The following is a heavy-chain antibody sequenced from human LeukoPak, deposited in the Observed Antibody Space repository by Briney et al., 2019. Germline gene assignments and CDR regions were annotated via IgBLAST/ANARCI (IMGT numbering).Heavy chain of an antibody. V-gene: IGHV1-69*04. CDR2: TIPILGIA. J-gene: IGHJ6*02. Sequence: ASVKVSCKASGGTFSSYAISWVRQAPGQGLEWMGRTIPILGIANYAQKFQGRVTITADKSTSTAYMELSSLRSEDTAVYYCARAMVRGDYGMDVWGQGTTVTVSS. CDR3: ARAMVRGDYGMDV. CDR1: GGTFSSYA. D-gene: IGHD3-10*01.